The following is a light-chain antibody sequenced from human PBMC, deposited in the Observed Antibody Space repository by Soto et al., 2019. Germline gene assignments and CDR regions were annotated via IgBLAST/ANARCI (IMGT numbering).Light chain of an antibody. Sequence: DIQMTQSPSTLSASVGDRVTITFRASQSISYWLAWYQQKPGKAPKVLIYDASSLESGVPSRFSGSGSGTEFTLTINSLQPDDLATYYCQQYKSYWTFGQGTKVDIK. CDR2: DAS. V-gene: IGKV1-5*01. CDR3: QQYKSYWT. CDR1: QSISYW. J-gene: IGKJ1*01.